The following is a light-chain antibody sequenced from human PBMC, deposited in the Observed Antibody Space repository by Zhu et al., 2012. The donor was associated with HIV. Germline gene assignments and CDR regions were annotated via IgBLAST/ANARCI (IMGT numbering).Light chain of an antibody. V-gene: IGKV3-15*01. CDR3: QEYYDWPLYA. CDR2: GAS. CDR1: QSVSTN. Sequence: EVVLTQSPATLSVSPGERATLSCRASQSVSTNLAWYQQKPGQAPRLLIFGASTRATGIPARFSGSGSGTEFTLTITSVQSEDFAVYHCQEYYDWPLYAFGQGSKL. J-gene: IGKJ2*01.